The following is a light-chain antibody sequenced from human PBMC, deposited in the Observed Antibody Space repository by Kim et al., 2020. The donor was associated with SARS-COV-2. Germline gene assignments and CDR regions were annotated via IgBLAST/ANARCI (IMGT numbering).Light chain of an antibody. Sequence: QLVLTQSSSASASLGSSVKLTCTLSSGHSSYIIAWHQQQPGKAPRYLMKLEGSGSYNKGSGVPDRFSGSSSGAHRYLTISNLQSEDEADYYCETWDSSNNWVFGGGTKLTVL. J-gene: IGLJ3*02. CDR1: SGHSSYI. CDR2: LEGSGSY. V-gene: IGLV4-60*03. CDR3: ETWDSSNNWV.